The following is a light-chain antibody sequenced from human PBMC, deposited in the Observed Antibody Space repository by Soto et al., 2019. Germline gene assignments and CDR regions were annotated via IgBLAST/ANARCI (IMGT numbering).Light chain of an antibody. J-gene: IGKJ5*01. CDR2: DTS. CDR1: QSVSGY. V-gene: IGKV3-15*01. CDR3: QQYSNWPPIT. Sequence: EIVMTQSPVTLSLSPGERATLSCRASQSVSGYLAWYQQKPGQAPRLLIYDTSTRANGIPARFSGSGSGTELTLTISSLQSEDFAVYYCQQYSNWPPITFGQGTRLEIK.